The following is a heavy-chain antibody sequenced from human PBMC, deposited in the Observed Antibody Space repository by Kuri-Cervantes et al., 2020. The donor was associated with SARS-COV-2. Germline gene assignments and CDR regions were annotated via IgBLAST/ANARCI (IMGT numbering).Heavy chain of an antibody. J-gene: IGHJ3*02. V-gene: IGHV3-21*01. CDR3: ARGMGGYDAFDI. Sequence: GESLKISCAASGFTFSTFWMSWVRQAPGKGLEWVSSISSSSSYIYYADSVKGRFTISRDNAKNSLYLQMNSLRAEDTAVYYCARGMGGYDAFDIWGQGTMVTVSS. CDR1: GFTFSTFW. CDR2: ISSSSSYI. D-gene: IGHD5-12*01.